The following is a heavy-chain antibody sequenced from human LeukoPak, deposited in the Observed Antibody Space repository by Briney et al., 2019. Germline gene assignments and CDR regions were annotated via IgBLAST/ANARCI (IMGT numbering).Heavy chain of an antibody. CDR2: TLYSGST. CDR3: AKHNPYGPCDH. Sequence: SETLSLTCTVSGGSISSSSYYWGWIRQPPGKGLEWIVSTLYSGSTFYSPSLKRRVAMSVDTSKNQFSLTLTSVTAADTAVYYCAKHNPYGPCDHWGQGTLVTVSS. J-gene: IGHJ4*02. D-gene: IGHD3-10*01. V-gene: IGHV4-39*01. CDR1: GGSISSSSYY.